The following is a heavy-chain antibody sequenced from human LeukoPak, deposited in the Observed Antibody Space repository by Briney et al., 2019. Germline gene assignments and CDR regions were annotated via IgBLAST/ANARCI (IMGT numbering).Heavy chain of an antibody. J-gene: IGHJ4*02. CDR2: INWNGGST. Sequence: GGSLRLSCTASGFKFDDYGMTWVRQAPGKGLEWVSDINWNGGSTGYADSVKGRFTISRDNAKNSLYLQMNSLRAEDTALYYCASAGLTYGSGSYFVYWGQGTLVTVSS. CDR1: GFKFDDYG. CDR3: ASAGLTYGSGSYFVY. V-gene: IGHV3-20*04. D-gene: IGHD3-10*01.